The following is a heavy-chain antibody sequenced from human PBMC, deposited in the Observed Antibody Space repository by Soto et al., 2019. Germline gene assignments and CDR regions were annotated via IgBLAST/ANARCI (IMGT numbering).Heavy chain of an antibody. CDR1: GFTFSSYG. D-gene: IGHD6-19*01. V-gene: IGHV3-30*18. J-gene: IGHJ4*02. CDR3: AKDLSSGSNY. CDR2: ISYDGSNK. Sequence: PGXSLRLSCAASGFTFSSYGIHWVRQAPGKGLEWVAVISYDGSNKYYADSVKGRFTISRDNSKNTLYLQMHSLRAEDTAVYYCAKDLSSGSNYWGQGTLVTVSS.